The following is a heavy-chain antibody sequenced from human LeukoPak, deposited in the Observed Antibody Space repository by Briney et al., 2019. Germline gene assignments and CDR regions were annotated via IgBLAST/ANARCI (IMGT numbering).Heavy chain of an antibody. V-gene: IGHV3-23*01. J-gene: IGHJ4*02. CDR3: AKDWGYSYGETY. CDR1: GFTFSSYA. CDR2: ISGSGGST. D-gene: IGHD5-18*01. Sequence: PGGSLRLSCAASGFTFSSYAMSWVRQAPGKGLEWVSAISGSGGSTYHADSVKGRFTISRDNSKNTLYLQMNSLRAEDTAVYYCAKDWGYSYGETYWGQGTLVTVSS.